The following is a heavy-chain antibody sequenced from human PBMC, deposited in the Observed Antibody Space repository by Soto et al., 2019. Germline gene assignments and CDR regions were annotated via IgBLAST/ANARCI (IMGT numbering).Heavy chain of an antibody. CDR2: ISAYNGNT. CDR1: GYTFTSYG. D-gene: IGHD6-6*01. J-gene: IGHJ5*02. CDR3: ARALYSSSFYWFDP. Sequence: SVKVSCKASGYTFTSYGISWVRRAPGQGLEWMGWISAYNGNTNYAQKLQGRVTMTTDTSTSTAYMELRSLRSDDTAVYYCARALYSSSFYWFDPWGQGTLVTVSS. V-gene: IGHV1-18*04.